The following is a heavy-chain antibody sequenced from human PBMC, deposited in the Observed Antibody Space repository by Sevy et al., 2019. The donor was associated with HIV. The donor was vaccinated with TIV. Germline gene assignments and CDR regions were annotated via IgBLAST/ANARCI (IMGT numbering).Heavy chain of an antibody. V-gene: IGHV3-53*01. J-gene: IGHJ6*02. CDR2: IYSGEYT. CDR3: ATTSTPLYYYALDV. Sequence: GGSLRLSCAASGFTVSSKYMSWVRQAPGKGLEWVSVIYSGEYTYYADSVKGRFTITRDIFKNTLNPEMKNLRAEDTAIYYCATTSTPLYYYALDVWGQGTTVTVSS. CDR1: GFTVSSKY. D-gene: IGHD1-26*01.